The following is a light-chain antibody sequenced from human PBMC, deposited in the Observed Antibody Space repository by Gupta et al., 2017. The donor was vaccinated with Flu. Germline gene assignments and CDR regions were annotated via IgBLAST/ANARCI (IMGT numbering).Light chain of an antibody. Sequence: GTLYLSPGDRATLSCTASQTVLSNNLAWYQQRSGQAPRLLIYGTSSRATGTPDRFSGSGSGTDFTLTITRLEPEDFAVYYCQQEGSSPRTFGQGTKVEVK. CDR1: QTVLSNN. CDR3: QQEGSSPRT. V-gene: IGKV3-20*01. CDR2: GTS. J-gene: IGKJ1*01.